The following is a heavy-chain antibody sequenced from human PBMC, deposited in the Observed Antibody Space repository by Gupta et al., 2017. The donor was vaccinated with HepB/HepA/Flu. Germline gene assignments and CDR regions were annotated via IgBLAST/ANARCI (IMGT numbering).Heavy chain of an antibody. CDR2: IGSDTKT. Sequence: EVQLLESGGGLVQPGGSLRLSCAASGFTFSGNAMNWVRQAPGKGLEWVSGIGSDTKTHYTNSVRGRFTISRDNSKNILYLQMNSLRPEDTAVYYCTKDLFFWSAMDVWGKGTTVIVSS. CDR3: TKDLFFWSAMDV. J-gene: IGHJ6*03. D-gene: IGHD3-3*01. CDR1: GFTFSGNA. V-gene: IGHV3-23*01.